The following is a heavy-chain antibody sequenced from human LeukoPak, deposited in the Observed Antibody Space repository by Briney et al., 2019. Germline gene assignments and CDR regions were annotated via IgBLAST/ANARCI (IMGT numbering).Heavy chain of an antibody. CDR3: ARDDPSIAAAGIFDY. Sequence: ASVKVSCKASGYTFTSYGISWVRQAPGQGLEWMGWISAYNGNTNYAQKLQGRVTMTTDTSTSTAYMELRSLRSDDTAVCYCARDDPSIAAAGIFDYWGQGTLVTVSS. D-gene: IGHD6-13*01. V-gene: IGHV1-18*01. CDR1: GYTFTSYG. J-gene: IGHJ4*02. CDR2: ISAYNGNT.